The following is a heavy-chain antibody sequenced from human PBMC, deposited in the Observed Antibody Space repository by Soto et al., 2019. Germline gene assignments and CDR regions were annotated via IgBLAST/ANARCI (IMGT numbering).Heavy chain of an antibody. CDR3: AKLGDPYVPKHNWFDP. D-gene: IGHD2-2*01. CDR2: ISYDGSNK. CDR1: GFTFSSYG. Sequence: QVQLVESGGGVVQPGRSLRLSCAASGFTFSSYGMHWVRQAPGKGLEWVAVISYDGSNKYYADSVKGRFTISRDNSKNTLYLQMNGLRAEDTAVYYCAKLGDPYVPKHNWFDPWGQGTLVTVSS. V-gene: IGHV3-30*18. J-gene: IGHJ5*02.